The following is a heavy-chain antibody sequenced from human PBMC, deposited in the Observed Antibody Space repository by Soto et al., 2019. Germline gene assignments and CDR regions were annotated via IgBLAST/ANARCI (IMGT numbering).Heavy chain of an antibody. CDR2: ISAYNGDT. CDR1: GYTFTTYG. J-gene: IGHJ6*02. V-gene: IGHV1-18*01. Sequence: QVQLVQSGDEVKKPGASVKVSCKASGYTFTTYGISWVRQAPGQGLEWTGWISAYNGDTEYAQNVQDRVSMTTDTPTRTAYMELRSMRSDDTAWYYGAREGSWPYYYYGMDVWGQWTTVTVSS. D-gene: IGHD6-13*01. CDR3: AREGSWPYYYYGMDV.